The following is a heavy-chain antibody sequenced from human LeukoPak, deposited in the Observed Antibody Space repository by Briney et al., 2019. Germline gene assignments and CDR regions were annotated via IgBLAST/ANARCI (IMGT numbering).Heavy chain of an antibody. V-gene: IGHV3-23*01. J-gene: IGHJ4*02. D-gene: IGHD2-8*02. Sequence: GGSLRLSCAASGFTFSTFAVIWVRQPPGKGLEWVSSIFPSVGEIHYADSVRGRFTISRDNSTSTLSLQMNSLRAEDTAIYYCATYRQVLLPFESWGQGTLVTVSS. CDR1: GFTFSTFA. CDR2: IFPSVGEI. CDR3: ATYRQVLLPFES.